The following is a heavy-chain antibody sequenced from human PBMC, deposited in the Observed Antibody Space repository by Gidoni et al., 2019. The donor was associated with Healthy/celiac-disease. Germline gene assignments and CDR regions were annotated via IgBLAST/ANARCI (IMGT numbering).Heavy chain of an antibody. CDR3: ASEFADYYDSSGYYPDAFDI. CDR1: GFTFSSYW. D-gene: IGHD3-22*01. CDR2: IKQDGSEK. V-gene: IGHV3-7*01. Sequence: EVQLVESGGGLVQPGGSLRLSCAASGFTFSSYWMRWVRQAPGKGLEWVANIKQDGSEKYYVDSVKGRFTISRDNAKNSLYLQMNSLRAEDTAVYYCASEFADYYDSSGYYPDAFDIWGQGTMVTVSS. J-gene: IGHJ3*02.